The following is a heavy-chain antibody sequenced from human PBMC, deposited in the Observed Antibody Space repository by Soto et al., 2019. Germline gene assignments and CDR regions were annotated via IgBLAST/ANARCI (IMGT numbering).Heavy chain of an antibody. Sequence: QVQLVESGGGLVKPGGSLRLSCVASGFTVSDYYMTWIRQAPGKGLEWVSYISGSSDYTKYADSVKGRFSISRDNAKNLLYLQMNSLRVEDTAVYYCVRDGSGNTSHWYFDVWGRGTLVTVSS. J-gene: IGHJ2*01. D-gene: IGHD3-10*01. CDR3: VRDGSGNTSHWYFDV. CDR2: ISGSSDYT. V-gene: IGHV3-11*06. CDR1: GFTVSDYY.